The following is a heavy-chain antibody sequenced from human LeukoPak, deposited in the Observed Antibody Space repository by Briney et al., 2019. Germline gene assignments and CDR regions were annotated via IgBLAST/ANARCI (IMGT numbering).Heavy chain of an antibody. Sequence: TGGSLRLSCAASGFTFSSYWMSWVRQAPGKGLEWVANIKQDGSEKYYVDSVKGRFTVSRDNAKNSLYLQMNSLRAEDTAVYYCARDRLRSPYYFDYWGQGTLVTVSS. J-gene: IGHJ4*02. CDR2: IKQDGSEK. V-gene: IGHV3-7*01. D-gene: IGHD4-17*01. CDR1: GFTFSSYW. CDR3: ARDRLRSPYYFDY.